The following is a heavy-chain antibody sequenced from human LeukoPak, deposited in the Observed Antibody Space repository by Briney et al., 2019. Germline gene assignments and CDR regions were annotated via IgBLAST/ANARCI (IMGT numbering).Heavy chain of an antibody. Sequence: SETLSLTCAVYGGSFGGYYWSWIRQPPGKGLEWIGEINHSGSTNYNPSLKSRVTISVDTSKNQFSLKLSSVTAADTAVYYCAGGITMVRGVIRCGMDVWGKGTTVTVSS. CDR1: GGSFGGYY. J-gene: IGHJ6*04. CDR2: INHSGST. V-gene: IGHV4-34*01. D-gene: IGHD3-10*01. CDR3: AGGITMVRGVIRCGMDV.